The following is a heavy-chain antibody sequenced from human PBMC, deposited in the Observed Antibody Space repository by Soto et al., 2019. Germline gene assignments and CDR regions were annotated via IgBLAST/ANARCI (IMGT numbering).Heavy chain of an antibody. CDR1: GISLSTSGVG. V-gene: IGHV2-5*01. D-gene: IGHD6-6*01. Sequence: SGPTLVNPTQTLTLTCTLSGISLSTSGVGLGWIRQTPGKALEWLALIYWNDDKHYSPSLKTRLTITKDTSKNQAVLTMTNMDPVDTATYYCARGLATLPVFAFDIWGQGTVVTVSS. CDR2: IYWNDDK. CDR3: ARGLATLPVFAFDI. J-gene: IGHJ3*02.